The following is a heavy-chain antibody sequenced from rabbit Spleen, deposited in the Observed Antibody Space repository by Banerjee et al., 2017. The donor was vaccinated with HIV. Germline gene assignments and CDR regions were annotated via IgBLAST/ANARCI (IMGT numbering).Heavy chain of an antibody. CDR2: IDPIFGTT. CDR1: GFTISNNY. CDR3: VRDQAHMLDL. Sequence: QLVESRGGLVTPGGSLKLSCKASGFTISNNYWMNWVRQAPGKGLEWIGYIDPIFGTTSYASWVNGRFTISSDNAQNTLYLQLNSLTAADTATYFCVRDQAHMLDLWGPGTLVTVS. J-gene: IGHJ4*01. V-gene: IGHV1S7*01. D-gene: IGHD1-1*01.